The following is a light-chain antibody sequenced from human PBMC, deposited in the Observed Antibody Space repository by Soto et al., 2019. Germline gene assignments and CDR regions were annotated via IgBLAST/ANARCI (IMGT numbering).Light chain of an antibody. CDR1: QSVXRW. Sequence: IQLTQWASTLSASVGDRVTITCRASQSVXRWLGWYEGKPGKAPKILXSDASTLERGGPSRLSGSGAATEFTLTISSLQPDDFATYYCQHYKSDSEAFGQGTKVDI. CDR3: QHYKSDSEA. CDR2: DAS. J-gene: IGKJ1*01. V-gene: IGKV1-5*01.